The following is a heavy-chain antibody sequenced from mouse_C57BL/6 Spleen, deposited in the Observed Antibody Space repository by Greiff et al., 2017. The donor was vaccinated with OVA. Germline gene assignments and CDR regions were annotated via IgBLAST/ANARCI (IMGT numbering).Heavy chain of an antibody. J-gene: IGHJ4*01. CDR3: AKLAVYAMDY. V-gene: IGHV1-82*01. Sequence: QVQLKESGPELVKPGASVKISCKASGYAFSSSWMNWVKQRPGKGLEWIGRIYPGDGDTNYNGKFKGKATLTADKSSSTAYMQLSSLTSEDSAVYFCAKLAVYAMDYWGQGTSVTVSS. D-gene: IGHD4-1*01. CDR2: IYPGDGDT. CDR1: GYAFSSSW.